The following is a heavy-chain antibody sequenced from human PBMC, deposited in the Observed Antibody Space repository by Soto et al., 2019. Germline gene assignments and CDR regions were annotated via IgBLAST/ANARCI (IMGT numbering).Heavy chain of an antibody. CDR2: ISYDGSNK. D-gene: IGHD1-26*01. CDR1: GFTFSSYA. V-gene: IGHV3-30-3*01. Sequence: PGGSLRLSCAASGFTFSSYAMHWVRQAPGKGLEWVAVISYDGSNKYYADSVKGRFTISRDNSKNTLYLQMNSLRAEDTAVYYCARRVGAITYYFDYWGQGNLVTVSS. CDR3: ARRVGAITYYFDY. J-gene: IGHJ4*01.